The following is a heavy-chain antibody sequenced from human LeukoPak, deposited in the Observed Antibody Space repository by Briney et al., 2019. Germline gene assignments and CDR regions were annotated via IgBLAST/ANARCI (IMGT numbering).Heavy chain of an antibody. D-gene: IGHD3-10*01. CDR1: GGSISRTGHY. Sequence: SETLSLTCTVSGGSISRTGHYWGWIRQPPGKGLEWIGSIYDSGRTHYNPSLQSRVTISVGTSKNLFSLKLSSVTAADTAVFYCARHTASGLYYLDYWGQGTLVTVSS. J-gene: IGHJ4*02. V-gene: IGHV4-39*01. CDR3: ARHTASGLYYLDY. CDR2: IYDSGRT.